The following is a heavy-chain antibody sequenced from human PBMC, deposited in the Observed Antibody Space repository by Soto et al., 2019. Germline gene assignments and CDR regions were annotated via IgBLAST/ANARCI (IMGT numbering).Heavy chain of an antibody. V-gene: IGHV4-31*03. CDR3: ARSRFLEWTPRPDWFDP. Sequence: LQTLSLPCTVSCGSISSGGYYWSRIRQHPGKGLEWIGYIYYSGSTYYNPSLKSRVTISVDTSKNQFSLKLSSVTAADTAVYYCARSRFLEWTPRPDWFDPWGQGTLVTVSS. D-gene: IGHD3-3*01. J-gene: IGHJ5*02. CDR1: CGSISSGGYY. CDR2: IYYSGST.